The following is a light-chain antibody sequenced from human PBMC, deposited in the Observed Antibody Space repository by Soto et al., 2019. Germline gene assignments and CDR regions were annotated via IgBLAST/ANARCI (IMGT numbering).Light chain of an antibody. V-gene: IGKV1-39*01. Sequence: DIQMTQSPSSLSASVGDRVNITCRASQNIRKYLNWYQQKPGEAPKLLISDASFLQSGVPSRFSGSGSETDFTLTIFSLQPEFFATYHCQQSAGTLVSFGGGTKVDIK. CDR2: DAS. J-gene: IGKJ4*01. CDR3: QQSAGTLVS. CDR1: QNIRKY.